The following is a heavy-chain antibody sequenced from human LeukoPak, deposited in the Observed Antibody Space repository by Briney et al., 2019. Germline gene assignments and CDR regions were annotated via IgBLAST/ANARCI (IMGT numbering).Heavy chain of an antibody. Sequence: GGSLRLSCAASGFTFSTDWMAWVRQAPGKGLEWVANIKEDGSEKNYVDSVKGRFTISRDNANNSLSLQMNSLRAEDTAVYYCAKVARYFRYYFDYWGQGTLVTVSS. V-gene: IGHV3-7*05. CDR1: GFTFSTDW. CDR3: AKVARYFRYYFDY. CDR2: IKEDGSEK. D-gene: IGHD3-9*01. J-gene: IGHJ4*02.